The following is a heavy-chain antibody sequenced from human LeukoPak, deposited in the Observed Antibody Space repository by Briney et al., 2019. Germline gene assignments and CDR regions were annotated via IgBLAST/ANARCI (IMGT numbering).Heavy chain of an antibody. CDR3: ARDAIVLMVYAIPGTNWFDP. CDR2: ISAYNGNT. CDR1: GYTFTGYG. Sequence: EASVKVSCKASGYTFTGYGISWVRQAPGQGLEWMGWISAYNGNTNYAQKLQGRVTMTTDTSTSTAYMELRSLRSDDTAVYYCARDAIVLMVYAIPGTNWFDPWGQGTLVTVSS. J-gene: IGHJ5*02. D-gene: IGHD2-8*01. V-gene: IGHV1-18*01.